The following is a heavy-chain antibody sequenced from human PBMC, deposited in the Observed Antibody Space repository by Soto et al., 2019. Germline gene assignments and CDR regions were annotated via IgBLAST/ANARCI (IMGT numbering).Heavy chain of an antibody. CDR3: ARGHSYTWHD. CDR2: VHLGGNN. V-gene: IGHV4-4*02. Sequence: SETLSLTCAVSGGSISSSDWWWSWVRQPPGKGLEWIGEVHLGGNNKYSPSLKGRVTISSDTSNTQFSLRLNSVTAADTAVYHCARGHSYTWHDWGQGILVTVSS. CDR1: GGSISSSDW. D-gene: IGHD2-2*02. J-gene: IGHJ4*02.